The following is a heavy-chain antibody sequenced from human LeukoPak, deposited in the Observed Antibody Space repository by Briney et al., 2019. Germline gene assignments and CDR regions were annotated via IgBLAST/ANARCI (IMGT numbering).Heavy chain of an antibody. D-gene: IGHD1-26*01. Sequence: PGGSLRLSCAASGFTFSSYAMSRVRQAPGKGLEWVSAINVSGGSTYYADSVKGRFTISRDNSKNTLYLQLNSLRAEDTAVYYCAKREHDSGSYTDNWGQGTLVTVSS. J-gene: IGHJ4*02. CDR3: AKREHDSGSYTDN. V-gene: IGHV3-23*01. CDR2: INVSGGST. CDR1: GFTFSSYA.